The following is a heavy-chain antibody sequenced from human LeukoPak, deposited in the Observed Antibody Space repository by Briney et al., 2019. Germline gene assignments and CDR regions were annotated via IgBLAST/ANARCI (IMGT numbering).Heavy chain of an antibody. CDR1: GFTSSCYA. CDR2: ISGSGGST. Sequence: GGSLRLSCSASGFTSSCYAMSWVCQAPGKGLEGVSAISGSGGSTYYADSVKGRFTISRDNSKNTLYLRINSLRAEDSGVYHCVIFSRSGYCSGGSCPYYFDYWGQGTLVTVSS. CDR3: VIFSRSGYCSGGSCPYYFDY. V-gene: IGHV3-23*01. D-gene: IGHD2-15*01. J-gene: IGHJ4*02.